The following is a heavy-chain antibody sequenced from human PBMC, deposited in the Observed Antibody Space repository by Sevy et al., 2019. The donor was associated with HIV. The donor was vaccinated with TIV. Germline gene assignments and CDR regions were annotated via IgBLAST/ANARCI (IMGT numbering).Heavy chain of an antibody. V-gene: IGHV3-23*01. CDR3: AKAGLPGAFDI. D-gene: IGHD4-17*01. Sequence: GGSLRLSCVASGFTFSSYEMNWVRQAPGKGLEWVSAISGSGGSTYYAYSVKGRFTISRDNSKNTLYLQMNSLRAEDTAVYYCAKAGLPGAFDIWGQGTMVTVSS. CDR2: ISGSGGST. J-gene: IGHJ3*02. CDR1: GFTFSSYE.